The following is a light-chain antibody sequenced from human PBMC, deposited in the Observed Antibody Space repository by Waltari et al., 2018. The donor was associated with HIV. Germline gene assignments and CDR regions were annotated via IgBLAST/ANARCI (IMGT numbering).Light chain of an antibody. V-gene: IGKV1-5*03. CDR2: RAS. CDR3: QEYDSYSKVT. J-gene: IGKJ4*01. CDR1: QSVKTW. Sequence: DIQMTQSPSTLSASVGDRVTITCRASQSVKTWLAWYQQKPGRAPDLLIYRASTLKSGVPSRFSGSGSGTEFTLTISSLQHDDFATYYCQEYDSYSKVTFGGGTEVEIK.